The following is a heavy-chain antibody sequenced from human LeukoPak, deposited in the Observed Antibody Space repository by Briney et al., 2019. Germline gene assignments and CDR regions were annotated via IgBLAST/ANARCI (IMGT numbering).Heavy chain of an antibody. V-gene: IGHV3-13*01. Sequence: GGSLRLSCAASGFTFSKYDMHWVRQGTGKGLEWVPDIGTGGDTYYPDSVRGRFTISRENAKSSVYLQMNNLRAEDTAVYYCARGGSGWYYFDSWGQGTLVTVSS. D-gene: IGHD6-19*01. J-gene: IGHJ4*02. CDR2: IGTGGDT. CDR1: GFTFSKYD. CDR3: ARGGSGWYYFDS.